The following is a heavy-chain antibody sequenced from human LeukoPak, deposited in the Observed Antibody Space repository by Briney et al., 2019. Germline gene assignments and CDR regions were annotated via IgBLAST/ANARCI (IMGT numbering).Heavy chain of an antibody. V-gene: IGHV3-15*01. D-gene: IGHD2-2*01. CDR1: GFTFSNAW. CDR2: IKRKADGETR. J-gene: IGHJ6*02. CDR3: QRTETSYGLDV. Sequence: PGGSLRLPCAASGFTFSNAWMSWVRQAPGKGLEWVGRIKRKADGETREYAAPVTGRFTISRDDSKNTLYLQMDSLKSEDTAVYYCQRTETSYGLDVWGQGTTVTV.